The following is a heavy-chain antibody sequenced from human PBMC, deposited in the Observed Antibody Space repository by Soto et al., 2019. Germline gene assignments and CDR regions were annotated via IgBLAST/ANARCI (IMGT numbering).Heavy chain of an antibody. CDR2: VGGSGDST. J-gene: IGHJ4*02. CDR1: GFTFSNYA. V-gene: IGHV3-23*01. Sequence: EVQLLDSGGGLVQPGGSLRLSCAASGFTFSNYAMSWVRQAPGKGLEWVSGVGGSGDSTYYADSVKGRFTISRDNSKDTLYLQMNSLRAADTAVYYCAKSPLGYCSGGSCYPPHYFDYWGQGTLVTVSS. CDR3: AKSPLGYCSGGSCYPPHYFDY. D-gene: IGHD2-15*01.